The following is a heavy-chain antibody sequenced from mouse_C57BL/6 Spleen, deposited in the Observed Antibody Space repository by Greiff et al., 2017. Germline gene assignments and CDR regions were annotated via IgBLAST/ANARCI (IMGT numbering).Heavy chain of an antibody. J-gene: IGHJ2*01. CDR2: INPANGNT. D-gene: IGHD1-1*01. CDR1: GFNIQNTY. V-gene: IGHV14-3*01. Sequence: VQLQQSVAELVRPGASVKLSCTASGFNIQNTYMHWVKQRPEQGLEWIGRINPANGNTKYAPKFQGKATITADTSSNTAYLQLSSLTSEDTAIYYCARGITTVVARYYYFDYWGQGTTLTVSS. CDR3: ARGITTVVARYYYFDY.